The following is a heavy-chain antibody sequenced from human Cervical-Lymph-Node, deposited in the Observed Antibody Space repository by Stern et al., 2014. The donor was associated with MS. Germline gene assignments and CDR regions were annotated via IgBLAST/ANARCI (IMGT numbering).Heavy chain of an antibody. CDR2: INAGNGNT. CDR3: ARGTKLWNCDY. D-gene: IGHD1-1*01. Sequence: QVQLVQSGAEVKKPGASVKVSCKASGYTFTSYAMHWVRQAPGQRLEGMGWINAGNGNTKYSQKFQGRVTITRDTSASTAYMELSSLRSEDTAVYYCARGTKLWNCDYWGQGTLVTVSS. CDR1: GYTFTSYA. V-gene: IGHV1-3*01. J-gene: IGHJ4*02.